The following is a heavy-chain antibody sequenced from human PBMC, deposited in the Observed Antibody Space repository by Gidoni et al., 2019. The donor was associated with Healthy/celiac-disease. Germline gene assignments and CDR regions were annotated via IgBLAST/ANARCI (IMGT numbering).Heavy chain of an antibody. D-gene: IGHD6-19*01. Sequence: QLQLQESGPGLVKPSETLALTCTGPGCSLSSSMYYWGWIRQPPGKGLEWIGSIYCSGSTYYNPSLKSRVTLSVDTSKNQFSLKLSSVTAADTAVYYCARQEVVAGTNWFDPWGQGTLVTVSS. CDR3: ARQEVVAGTNWFDP. J-gene: IGHJ5*02. CDR2: IYCSGST. V-gene: IGHV4-39*01. CDR1: GCSLSSSMYY.